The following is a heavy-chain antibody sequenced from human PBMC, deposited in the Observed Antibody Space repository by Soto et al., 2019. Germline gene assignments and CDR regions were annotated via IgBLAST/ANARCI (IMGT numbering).Heavy chain of an antibody. J-gene: IGHJ6*02. CDR2: INHSGST. CDR1: GGSFSGYY. Sequence: PSETQSLTCAVYGGSFSGYYWSWIRQPPGKGLEWIGEINHSGSTNYNPSLKSRVTISVDTSKNQFSLKLSSVTDADTAVYYCARGRNWNRSGMDVWGQGTTVTVS. CDR3: ARGRNWNRSGMDV. D-gene: IGHD1-1*01. V-gene: IGHV4-34*01.